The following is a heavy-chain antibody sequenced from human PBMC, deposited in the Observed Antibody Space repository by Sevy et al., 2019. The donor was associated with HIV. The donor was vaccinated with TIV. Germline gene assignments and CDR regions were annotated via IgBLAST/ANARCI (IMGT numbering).Heavy chain of an antibody. Sequence: GGSLRLSCAASGFTFSSYSMNWVRQAPGKGLEWVSSISSSSSYIYYADSVKGRFTISRDNAKNSLYLQMNSLRAEDTAVYYCARDRGYCSGGSCYSLFSNNYGMDVWGQRTTVTDSS. D-gene: IGHD2-15*01. V-gene: IGHV3-21*01. J-gene: IGHJ6*02. CDR1: GFTFSSYS. CDR2: ISSSSSYI. CDR3: ARDRGYCSGGSCYSLFSNNYGMDV.